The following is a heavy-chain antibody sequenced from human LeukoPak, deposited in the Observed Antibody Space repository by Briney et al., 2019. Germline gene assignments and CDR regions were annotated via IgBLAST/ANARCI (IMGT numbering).Heavy chain of an antibody. CDR2: ISSNGGST. CDR1: GFTFSSYA. J-gene: IGHJ4*02. V-gene: IGHV3-64*01. Sequence: GGSLRPSCAASGFTFSSYAMHWVRQAPGKGLEYVSAISSNGGSTYYANSVKGRFTISRDNSKNTLYLQMGILRAEDMAVYYCARDWRNYYGSGSYYKYWGQGTLVTVSS. D-gene: IGHD3-10*01. CDR3: ARDWRNYYGSGSYYKY.